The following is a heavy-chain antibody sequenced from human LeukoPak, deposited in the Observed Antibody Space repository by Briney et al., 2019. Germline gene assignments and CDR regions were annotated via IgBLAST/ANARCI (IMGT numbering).Heavy chain of an antibody. V-gene: IGHV1-8*01. CDR2: MNPNSGNT. CDR3: ARTTYDSSGYYPNFDY. Sequence: ASVKVSCKASGYTFTSYDINWVRQATGQGLEWMGWMNPNSGNTGYAQKFKGRVTMTRNTSISTAYMELSSLRSEDTAVYYCARTTYDSSGYYPNFDYWGQGTLVTVSS. D-gene: IGHD3-22*01. J-gene: IGHJ4*02. CDR1: GYTFTSYD.